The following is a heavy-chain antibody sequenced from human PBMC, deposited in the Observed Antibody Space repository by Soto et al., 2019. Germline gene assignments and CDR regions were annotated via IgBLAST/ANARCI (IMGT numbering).Heavy chain of an antibody. J-gene: IGHJ6*04. CDR1: GFTFSSYA. Sequence: PGGSLRLSCAASGFTFSSYAMHWVRQAPGKGLEWVAVISYDGSNKYYADSVKGRFTISRDNSKNTLYLQMNSLRAEDTAVYYCAREGYCTNGVCSSYYYGMDVWGKGTTVTVSS. CDR2: ISYDGSNK. V-gene: IGHV3-30-3*01. D-gene: IGHD2-8*01. CDR3: AREGYCTNGVCSSYYYGMDV.